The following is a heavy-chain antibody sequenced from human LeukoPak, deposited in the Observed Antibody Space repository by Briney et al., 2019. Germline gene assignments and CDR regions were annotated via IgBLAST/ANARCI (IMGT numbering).Heavy chain of an antibody. CDR1: GFTFTSYW. J-gene: IGHJ3*02. CDR2: INTDGSST. D-gene: IGHD1-26*01. Sequence: GGTLRLSCAASGFTFTSYWMHWVRQAPGKGLVWVSRINTDGSSTTYADSVKGRFTLSRDNAKNTMCLRMNSLRGEVTAVYYCARVEVVGATQGAYAAFDIWGQGTMVTVSS. V-gene: IGHV3-74*01. CDR3: ARVEVVGATQGAYAAFDI.